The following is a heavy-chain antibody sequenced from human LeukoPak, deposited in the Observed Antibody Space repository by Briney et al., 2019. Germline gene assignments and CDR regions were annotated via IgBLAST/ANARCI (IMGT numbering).Heavy chain of an antibody. CDR2: ISGNAGST. J-gene: IGHJ4*02. V-gene: IGHV3-23*01. D-gene: IGHD3-22*01. CDR1: GFTLSSYA. Sequence: SGGSLRLSCTASGFTLSSYAMSWVRQAPGKGLEWVSLISGNAGSTYYADSVKGRFTISRDITKNTLYLQMNSLRAEDTATYYCAKEGYYDSSGYYYRQYYFDYWGQGTPVTVSS. CDR3: AKEGYYDSSGYYYRQYYFDY.